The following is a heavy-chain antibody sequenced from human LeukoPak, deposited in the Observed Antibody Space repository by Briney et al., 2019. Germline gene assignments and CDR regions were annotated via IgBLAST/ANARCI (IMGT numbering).Heavy chain of an antibody. CDR1: GFTVSSNY. V-gene: IGHV3-66*02. D-gene: IGHD6-6*01. J-gene: IGHJ6*03. CDR2: IYSGGST. Sequence: GGSLRLSCAASGFTVSSNYMSWVRQAPGKGLEWVSVIYSGGSTYYADSVKGRFTISRDNSKNTLYLQMNSLRAEDTAVYYCAREDSSPDYYYYYMDVWGKGTTVTVSS. CDR3: AREDSSPDYYYYYMDV.